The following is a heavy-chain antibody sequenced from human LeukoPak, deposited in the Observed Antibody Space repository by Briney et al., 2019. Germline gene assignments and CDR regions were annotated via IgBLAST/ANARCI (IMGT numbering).Heavy chain of an antibody. CDR2: ISSSGSTI. Sequence: PGGSLRLSCAASGFTFSDYYMSWIRQAPGKGLEWVSYISSSGSTIYYADSVKGRFTISRGNAKNSLYLQMNSLRAEDTAVYYCARDEAPARYDYVWGSQGGPIDYWGQGTLVTVSS. D-gene: IGHD3-16*01. CDR3: ARDEAPARYDYVWGSQGGPIDY. V-gene: IGHV3-11*01. CDR1: GFTFSDYY. J-gene: IGHJ4*02.